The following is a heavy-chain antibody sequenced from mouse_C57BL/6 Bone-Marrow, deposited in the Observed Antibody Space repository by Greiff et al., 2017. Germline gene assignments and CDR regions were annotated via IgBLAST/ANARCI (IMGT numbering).Heavy chain of an antibody. CDR1: GYTFTSYW. D-gene: IGHD1-1*01. V-gene: IGHV1-53*01. Sequence: QVQLQQPGTELVKPWASVKLSCKASGYTFTSYWMHWVKQRPGQGLEWIGNINPSNGGTNYNEKFKSKATLTVDKSSSTAYMQLSSLTSEDSAVYYCASFITTVGTFDYWGQGTTLTVSS. CDR2: INPSNGGT. CDR3: ASFITTVGTFDY. J-gene: IGHJ2*01.